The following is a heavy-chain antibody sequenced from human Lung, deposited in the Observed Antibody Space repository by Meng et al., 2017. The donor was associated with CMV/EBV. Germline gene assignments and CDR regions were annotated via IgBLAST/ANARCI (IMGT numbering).Heavy chain of an antibody. V-gene: IGHV4-38-2*02. Sequence: SETLSLTCTVSGYSISSGYYWGWIRQPPGKGLEWIGNIYKSGRTFYSPSLKTRVTMSVDTSKNQFSLKLRSVTAADTAVYYCARFPFEYWGQGTLVTVSS. J-gene: IGHJ4*02. CDR3: ARFPFEY. CDR2: IYKSGRT. CDR1: GYSISSGYY.